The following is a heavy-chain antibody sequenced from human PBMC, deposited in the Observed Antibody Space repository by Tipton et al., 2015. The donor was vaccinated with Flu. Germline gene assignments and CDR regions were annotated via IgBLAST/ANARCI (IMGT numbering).Heavy chain of an antibody. CDR1: GGSISSGDYY. CDR3: AREGYTVTTRWFDP. V-gene: IGHV4-30-4*01. CDR2: IYYSGST. D-gene: IGHD4-17*01. J-gene: IGHJ5*02. Sequence: LRLSCTVSGGSISSGDYYWSWIRQPPGKGLEWIGYIYYSGSTYYNPSLKSRVTISVDTSKNQFSLKLSSVTAADTTVYYCAREGYTVTTRWFDPWGQGTLVTVSS.